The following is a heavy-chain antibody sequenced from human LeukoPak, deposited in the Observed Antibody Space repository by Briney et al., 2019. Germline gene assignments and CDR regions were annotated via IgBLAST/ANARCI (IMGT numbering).Heavy chain of an antibody. V-gene: IGHV1-69*01. CDR1: GGTFIIYA. CDR2: IIPIFGTA. D-gene: IGHD6-19*01. J-gene: IGHJ6*04. CDR3: AREGVEQWLVGRLDV. Sequence: SVKVSCKASGGTFIIYAISWVRQAPGQGLEWMGGIIPIFGTANYAQKFQGRVTITADESTSTAYMELSSLRSEDTAVYYCAREGVEQWLVGRLDVWGKGTTVTVSS.